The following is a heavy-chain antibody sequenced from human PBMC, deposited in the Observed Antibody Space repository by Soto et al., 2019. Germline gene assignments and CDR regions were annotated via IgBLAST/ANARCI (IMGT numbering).Heavy chain of an antibody. V-gene: IGHV1-46*01. CDR3: ARDPNRGYSYGGPPVPLDY. Sequence: ASVKVSCKASGYTFTSYYMHWVRQAPGQGLEWMGIINPSGGSTSYAQKFQGRVTMTRDTSTSTVYMELSSLRSEDTAVYYCARDPNRGYSYGGPPVPLDYWGQGTLVTVSS. J-gene: IGHJ4*02. CDR2: INPSGGST. CDR1: GYTFTSYY. D-gene: IGHD5-18*01.